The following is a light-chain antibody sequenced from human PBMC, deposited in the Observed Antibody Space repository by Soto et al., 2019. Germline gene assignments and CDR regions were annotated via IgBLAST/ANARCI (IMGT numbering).Light chain of an antibody. V-gene: IGKV3-20*01. J-gene: IGKJ5*01. Sequence: DIVLTQSPGTLSLSPGERATLSCRASQSVSSSYLAWYQQKPGQAPRLLIYGASSRATGIPDRFSGSGSGTDFTLTISRLEPEDFATYYCQQLNSYPITFGQGTRLEIK. CDR3: QQLNSYPIT. CDR2: GAS. CDR1: QSVSSSY.